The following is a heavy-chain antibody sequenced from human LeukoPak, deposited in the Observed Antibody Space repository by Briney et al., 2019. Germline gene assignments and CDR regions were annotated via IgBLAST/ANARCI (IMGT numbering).Heavy chain of an antibody. J-gene: IGHJ5*02. D-gene: IGHD6-19*01. Sequence: ASVKVSCKASGGTFSSYAISWVRQAPGQGLEWMGRIIPILGIANYAQKFQGRVTITADKSTSTAYMELSSLRSEDTAVYYCASLLSGIAVAGSLDPCGQGTLVTVSS. CDR1: GGTFSSYA. CDR3: ASLLSGIAVAGSLDP. CDR2: IIPILGIA. V-gene: IGHV1-69*04.